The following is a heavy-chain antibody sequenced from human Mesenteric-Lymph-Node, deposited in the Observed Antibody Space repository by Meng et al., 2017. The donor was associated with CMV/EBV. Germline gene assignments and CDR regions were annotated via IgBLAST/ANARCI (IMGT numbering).Heavy chain of an antibody. CDR2: INHSGRS. CDR1: GESFSGFY. D-gene: IGHD1-14*01. CDR3: ARLRTSRYYYDAMDV. V-gene: IGHV4-34*01. J-gene: IGHJ6*02. Sequence: SETLSLTCAVYGESFSGFYWSWIRQPPGKGLEWIGEINHSGRSSYNPSLKSRVIMSVDTSKNQFSLKLNSVTAADTAVYYCARLRTSRYYYDAMDVWGQGTMVTVSS.